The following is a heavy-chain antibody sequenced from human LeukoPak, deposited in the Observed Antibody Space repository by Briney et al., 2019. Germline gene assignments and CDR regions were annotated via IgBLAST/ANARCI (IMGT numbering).Heavy chain of an antibody. V-gene: IGHV3-64*01. J-gene: IGHJ4*02. CDR1: GFTFSSYA. D-gene: IGHD3-9*01. Sequence: PGGSLRLSCAASGFTFSSYAMHWVRQAPGKGLEYVSAISSNGGSTYYANSVKGRFTISRDNSKNTLYLQMGSLRAEDMAVYYCARDILTGYHDYWGQRTLVTVSS. CDR2: ISSNGGST. CDR3: ARDILTGYHDY.